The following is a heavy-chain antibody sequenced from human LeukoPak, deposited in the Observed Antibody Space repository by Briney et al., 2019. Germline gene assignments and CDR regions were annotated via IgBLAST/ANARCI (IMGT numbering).Heavy chain of an antibody. CDR3: ARPPYSGSYYDAFDI. CDR1: GGSISSSSYY. Sequence: SETLSLTCTVSGGSISSSSYYWGWIRQPPGKGLEWIGSIYYSGSTYYNSSLKSRVTISVDTSKNQFSLKLSSVTAADTAVYYCARPPYSGSYYDAFDIWGQGTMVTVSS. V-gene: IGHV4-39*01. J-gene: IGHJ3*02. D-gene: IGHD1-26*01. CDR2: IYYSGST.